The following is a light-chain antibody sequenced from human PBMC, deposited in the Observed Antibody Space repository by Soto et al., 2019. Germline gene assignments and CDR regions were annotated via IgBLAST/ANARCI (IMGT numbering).Light chain of an antibody. CDR3: HQYNNWPPTWT. CDR2: GAS. J-gene: IGKJ1*01. V-gene: IGKV3-15*01. Sequence: IVMTQSPATLSMSPGERATLSCRASQSVSSNLAWYQQKPGQAPRLLIYGASTRATGIPARFSGSGSGTEFTLTISSLQSEDSAVYSCHQYNNWPPTWTFGQGTKVDIK. CDR1: QSVSSN.